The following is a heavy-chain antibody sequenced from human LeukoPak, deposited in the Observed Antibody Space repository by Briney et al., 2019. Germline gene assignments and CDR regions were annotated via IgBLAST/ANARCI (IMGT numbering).Heavy chain of an antibody. D-gene: IGHD4-17*01. V-gene: IGHV3-7*01. CDR3: ARLPGTTVTTYYFDY. CDR1: GFTFSSYW. J-gene: IGHJ4*02. Sequence: GGSLRLSCAASGFTFSSYWMSWVRQAPGKGLEWVANIKQDGSEKYYVDSVKGRFTISRDNAKNSLYLQMNSLRAEDTAVYYCARLPGTTVTTYYFDYWGQGTLVTVSS. CDR2: IKQDGSEK.